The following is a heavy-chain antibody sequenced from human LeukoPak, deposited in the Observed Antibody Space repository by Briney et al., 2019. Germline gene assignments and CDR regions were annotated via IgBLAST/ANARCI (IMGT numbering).Heavy chain of an antibody. D-gene: IGHD1-26*01. CDR3: ARRRYSGSPNWFDP. J-gene: IGHJ5*02. V-gene: IGHV5-51*01. CDR2: INLGDSDT. CDR1: GHSFTNHW. Sequence: GESLKISCEASGHSFTNHWIGWVRQMPGKGLERMGIINLGDSDTKYSPSFQGQVTISLDKSISTAYLQWRSLKASDTAMYYCARRRYSGSPNWFDPWGQGTLVTVSS.